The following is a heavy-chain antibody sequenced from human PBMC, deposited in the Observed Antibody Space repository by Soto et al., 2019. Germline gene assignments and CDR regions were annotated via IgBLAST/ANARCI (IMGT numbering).Heavy chain of an antibody. Sequence: GGSLRLSCAASGFTFSSYGMHWVRQAPGKGLEWVAVISYDGSNKYYADSVKGRFTISRDNSKNTLYLQMNSLRAEDTAVYYCAKDPPYYYDSSGYPDYWGQGTLVTVS. V-gene: IGHV3-30*18. CDR3: AKDPPYYYDSSGYPDY. CDR1: GFTFSSYG. CDR2: ISYDGSNK. D-gene: IGHD3-22*01. J-gene: IGHJ4*02.